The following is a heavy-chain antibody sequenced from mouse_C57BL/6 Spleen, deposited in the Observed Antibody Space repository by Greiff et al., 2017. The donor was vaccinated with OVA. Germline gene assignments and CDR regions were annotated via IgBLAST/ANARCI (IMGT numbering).Heavy chain of an antibody. D-gene: IGHD4-1*01. Sequence: EVKLMASGGGLVQPGGSLKLSCAASGFTFSDYGMAWVRQAPRKGPEWVAFISNLAYSIYYADTVTGRFTISRENAKNTLYLEMSSLRSEDTAMYYCARQLGRGYFDVWGTGTTVTVSS. J-gene: IGHJ1*03. CDR1: GFTFSDYG. V-gene: IGHV5-15*01. CDR3: ARQLGRGYFDV. CDR2: ISNLAYSI.